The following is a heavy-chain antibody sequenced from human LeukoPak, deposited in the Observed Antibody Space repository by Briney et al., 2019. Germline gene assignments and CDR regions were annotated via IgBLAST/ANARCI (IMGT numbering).Heavy chain of an antibody. Sequence: GGSLRLFCAASGFTFSSYWMSWVRQAPGKGLEWVANIKQDGSEKYYVDSVKGRFTISRDNAKNSLYLQMNSLRAEDTAVYYCARQYSSGCFGPWGQGTLVTVSS. CDR2: IKQDGSEK. J-gene: IGHJ5*02. CDR3: ARQYSSGCFGP. CDR1: GFTFSSYW. D-gene: IGHD6-19*01. V-gene: IGHV3-7*01.